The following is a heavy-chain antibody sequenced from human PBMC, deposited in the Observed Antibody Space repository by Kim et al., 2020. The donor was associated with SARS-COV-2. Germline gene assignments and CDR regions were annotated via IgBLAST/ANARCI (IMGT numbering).Heavy chain of an antibody. CDR2: INQDGSEK. J-gene: IGHJ5*02. D-gene: IGHD4-17*01. V-gene: IGHV3-7*03. CDR1: GFTFSDYW. Sequence: GGSLRLSCAASGFTFSDYWMSWVRQAPGKGLEWVANINQDGSEKYYVDSVRGRFTISRDNAKNSLSLQMNSLSADDTAVYYCARGPPYGDYSSWFDPWGQGTMVTGSS. CDR3: ARGPPYGDYSSWFDP.